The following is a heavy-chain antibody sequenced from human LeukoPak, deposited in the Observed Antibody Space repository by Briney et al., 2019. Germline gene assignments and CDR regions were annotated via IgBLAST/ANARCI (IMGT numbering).Heavy chain of an antibody. CDR3: AREETNYYDSSGYFYYFDY. J-gene: IGHJ4*02. Sequence: ASVKVSCKASGYTFSSYFMHWVRQAPGQGLEWMGWISAYNGNTNYAQKLQGRVTMTTDTSTSTAYMELRSLRSDDTAVYYCAREETNYYDSSGYFYYFDYWGQGTLVTVSS. D-gene: IGHD3-22*01. V-gene: IGHV1-18*04. CDR2: ISAYNGNT. CDR1: GYTFSSYF.